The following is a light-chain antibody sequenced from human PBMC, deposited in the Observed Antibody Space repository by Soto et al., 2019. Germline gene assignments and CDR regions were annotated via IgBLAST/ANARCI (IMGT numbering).Light chain of an antibody. CDR3: QQHHSTPLT. J-gene: IGKJ5*01. CDR1: QSVLYSSTGRNY. Sequence: DIVRTQSPDSLALSLGERATINCKSSQSVLYSSTGRNYLVWYQQKAGQPPKLLIYWASTRESGVPDRFSGSGSGPDVTLTISNLQAEDVAVYYCQQHHSTPLTFGQGTRLEIK. V-gene: IGKV4-1*01. CDR2: WAS.